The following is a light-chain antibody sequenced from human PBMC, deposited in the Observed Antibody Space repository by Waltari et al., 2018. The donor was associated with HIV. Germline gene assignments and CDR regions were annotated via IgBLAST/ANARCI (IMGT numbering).Light chain of an antibody. Sequence: QSALTQPASVSGSPGQSITIPCPGASSDVGGYDYVSWYQQHPGKAPKLMIYEVTNRPSGISNRFSGSKSGNTASLTISGLQAEDEADYYCSSYRSSSTFVFGTGTKVTVL. CDR1: SSDVGGYDY. CDR3: SSYRSSSTFV. J-gene: IGLJ1*01. CDR2: EVT. V-gene: IGLV2-14*03.